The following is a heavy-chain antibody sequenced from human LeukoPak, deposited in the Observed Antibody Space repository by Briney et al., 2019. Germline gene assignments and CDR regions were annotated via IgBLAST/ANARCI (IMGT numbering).Heavy chain of an antibody. CDR2: ISISGSKT. Sequence: GGSLRLSCAASEFDFSSHAMTWVRQAPGKGLEWVSAISISGSKTYYADSVKGRFTISRDNSKNTLYLQMNSLRAEDTAVYYCAKHNDYGDYYFDYWGQGTLVTVSS. V-gene: IGHV3-23*01. D-gene: IGHD4-17*01. CDR1: EFDFSSHA. CDR3: AKHNDYGDYYFDY. J-gene: IGHJ4*02.